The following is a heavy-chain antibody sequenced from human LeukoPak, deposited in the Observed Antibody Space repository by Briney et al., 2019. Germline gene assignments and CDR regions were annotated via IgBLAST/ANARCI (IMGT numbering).Heavy chain of an antibody. CDR3: ARAPYYYDSSGYYLQAFDI. D-gene: IGHD3-22*01. V-gene: IGHV4-31*03. CDR2: IYYSGST. Sequence: SETLSLTCTVSGGSISSGGYYWSWIRQHPEKGLEWIGYIYYSGSTYYNPSLKSRVTISVDTSKNQFSLKLSSVTAADTAVYYCARAPYYYDSSGYYLQAFDIWGQGTMVTVSS. J-gene: IGHJ3*02. CDR1: GGSISSGGYY.